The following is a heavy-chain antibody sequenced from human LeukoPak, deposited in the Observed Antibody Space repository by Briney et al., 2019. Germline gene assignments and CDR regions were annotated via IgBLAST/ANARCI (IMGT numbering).Heavy chain of an antibody. CDR3: AKGGSSLNGEHYYFMDV. D-gene: IGHD6-6*01. CDR1: GFTFSSYA. J-gene: IGHJ6*03. Sequence: PGGSLRLSCAASGFTFSSYAMNWVRQAPGKGLEWVSSISGSGGTTYYADSVKGRFTISRDNSKNKLYLQMNSLRAEDTAVYYCAKGGSSLNGEHYYFMDVWGKGTTVTVSS. CDR2: ISGSGGTT. V-gene: IGHV3-23*01.